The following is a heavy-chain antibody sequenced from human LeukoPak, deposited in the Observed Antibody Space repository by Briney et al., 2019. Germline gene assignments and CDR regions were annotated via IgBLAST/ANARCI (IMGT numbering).Heavy chain of an antibody. D-gene: IGHD6-13*01. J-gene: IGHJ4*02. CDR2: IYYSGST. Sequence: SETLSLTCTVSGGSISNYYWSWIRQPRGKGLEWLGNIYYSGSTNYNPSLKSRVTISEDTSNNQLSLKLSSVTAADTAVYYCARLMGGSSSRWYSVDYWGQGTLVTVSS. CDR1: GGSISNYY. V-gene: IGHV4-59*01. CDR3: ARLMGGSSSRWYSVDY.